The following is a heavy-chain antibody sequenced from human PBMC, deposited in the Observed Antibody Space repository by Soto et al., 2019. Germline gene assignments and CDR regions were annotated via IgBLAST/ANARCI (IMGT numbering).Heavy chain of an antibody. D-gene: IGHD4-17*01. CDR3: AREDYGDYIWYVDV. CDR1: GGSISSYY. V-gene: IGHV4-59*01. Sequence: SETLSLTCTVSGGSISSYYWSWIRQPPGKGLEWIGYIYYSGSTNYNPSLKSRVTISVDTSKNQFSLKLSSVTAADTAVYYCAREDYGDYIWYVDVWGKGTTVTVSS. CDR2: IYYSGST. J-gene: IGHJ6*03.